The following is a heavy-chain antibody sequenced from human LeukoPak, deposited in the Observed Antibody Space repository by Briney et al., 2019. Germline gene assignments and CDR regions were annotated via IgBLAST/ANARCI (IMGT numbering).Heavy chain of an antibody. D-gene: IGHD2-2*01. CDR1: GYTFTSYD. V-gene: IGHV1-8*01. Sequence: GASVKVSCKASGYTFTSYDINWVRQATGQGLEWMGWMNPNSGNTGYAQKFQGRVTMTRNTSISTAYMELSSLRSEDTAVYYCARGPYCSSSSCYYGTELAAEYFHHWGQGTLVTVSS. J-gene: IGHJ1*01. CDR3: ARGPYCSSSSCYYGTELAAEYFHH. CDR2: MNPNSGNT.